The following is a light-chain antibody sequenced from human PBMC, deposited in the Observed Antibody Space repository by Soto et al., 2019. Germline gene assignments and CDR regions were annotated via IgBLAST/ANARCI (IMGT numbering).Light chain of an antibody. CDR3: QKYGRSPPWT. Sequence: EIVLTQSPGTLSLSLGERATLSCRASQTISSNYSASYQQKPGQAPRLLFYGASNRATGIPDRFSGSGSGTDFTLTISRLEPEDFAVYYCQKYGRSPPWTCGQGTKVELK. CDR1: QTISSNY. CDR2: GAS. J-gene: IGKJ1*01. V-gene: IGKV3-20*01.